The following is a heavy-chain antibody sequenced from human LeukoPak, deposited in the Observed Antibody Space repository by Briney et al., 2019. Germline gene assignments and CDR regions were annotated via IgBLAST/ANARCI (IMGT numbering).Heavy chain of an antibody. Sequence: PSETLSLTCTVSGGSISSGSYYWSWIRQPAGKGLEWIGRIYTSGSTNYNPSLKSRVTISVDTSKNQFSLKLSSVTAADTAVYYCARDESDGYSYGYYFDYWGQGTLVTVSS. V-gene: IGHV4-61*02. CDR3: ARDESDGYSYGYYFDY. D-gene: IGHD5-18*01. CDR1: GGSISSGSYY. CDR2: IYTSGST. J-gene: IGHJ4*02.